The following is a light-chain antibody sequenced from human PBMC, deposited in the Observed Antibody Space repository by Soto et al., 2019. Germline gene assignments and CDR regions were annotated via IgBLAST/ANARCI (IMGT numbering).Light chain of an antibody. CDR1: QSISSW. V-gene: IGKV1-5*03. CDR3: LQHNSYPRT. CDR2: KAS. Sequence: DIQMTQSASTLSASVGDRVTITCRASQSISSWLAWYQQKPGKAPKLLIYKASSLESGVPSRFSGSGSGTEFTLTISSLQPEDFATYYCLQHNSYPRTFGQGTKVDIK. J-gene: IGKJ1*01.